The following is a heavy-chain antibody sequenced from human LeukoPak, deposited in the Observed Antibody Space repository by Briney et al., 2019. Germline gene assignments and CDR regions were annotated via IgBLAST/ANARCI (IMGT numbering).Heavy chain of an antibody. D-gene: IGHD3-10*01. CDR3: AQAPRYSSSSGYYYGSGSLDY. V-gene: IGHV3-23*01. CDR2: ISGSGGST. J-gene: IGHJ4*02. Sequence: GGSLRLSCAASGFTFSSYAMSWVRQAPGKGLEWVSAISGSGGSTYYADSVKGRFTISRDNSKNTLYLQMNSLRAEDTAVYYCAQAPRYSSSSGYYYGSGSLDYWGQGTLVTVSS. CDR1: GFTFSSYA.